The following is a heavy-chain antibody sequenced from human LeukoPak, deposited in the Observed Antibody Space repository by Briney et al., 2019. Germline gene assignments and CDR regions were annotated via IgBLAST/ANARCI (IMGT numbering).Heavy chain of an antibody. V-gene: IGHV3-48*03. J-gene: IGHJ4*02. CDR1: GFTFSSYE. D-gene: IGHD2-8*01. CDR2: ISSSGSGSTI. Sequence: GGSLRLSCAASGFTFSSYEMNWVRQAPGKGLEWVSYISSSGSGSTIYYADSVKGRFTISRDNAKNSLYLQMNSLRAEDTAVYYCARVPRHTGCIDYWGQGTLVTVSS. CDR3: ARVPRHTGCIDY.